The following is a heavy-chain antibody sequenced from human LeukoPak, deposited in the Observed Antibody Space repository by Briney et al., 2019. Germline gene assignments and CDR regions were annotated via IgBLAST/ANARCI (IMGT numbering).Heavy chain of an antibody. J-gene: IGHJ5*02. Sequence: GASVKVSCKASGYTFTGYYMHWVRQAPGQGLEWMGWINPNSGGTNYAQKFQGRVTMTRDTSISTAYMELSRLRSDDTAVYYCARERGARTTVTTGGWFDPWGQGTLVTVSS. CDR3: ARERGARTTVTTGGWFDP. CDR1: GYTFTGYY. CDR2: INPNSGGT. V-gene: IGHV1-2*02. D-gene: IGHD4-17*01.